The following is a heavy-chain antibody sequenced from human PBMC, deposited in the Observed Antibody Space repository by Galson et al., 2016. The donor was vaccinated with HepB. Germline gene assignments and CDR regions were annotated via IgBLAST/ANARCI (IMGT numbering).Heavy chain of an antibody. CDR1: GGSFSGSS. CDR2: INDSGTT. CDR3: ARGISVAGAFDY. J-gene: IGHJ4*02. V-gene: IGHV4-34*01. Sequence: SETLSLTCAVYGGSFSGSSWNWIRQSPGKGLEWVGEINDSGTTNYNPSLKSRVTLSLDTSKKQFSLKLSSVTAADTAVYYCARGISVAGAFDYWGPGNLVTVSS. D-gene: IGHD6-19*01.